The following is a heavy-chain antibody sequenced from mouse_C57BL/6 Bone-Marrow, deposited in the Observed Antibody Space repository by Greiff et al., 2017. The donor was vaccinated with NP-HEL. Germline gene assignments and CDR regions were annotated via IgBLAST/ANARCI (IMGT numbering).Heavy chain of an antibody. CDR1: GFTFTSYW. CDR3: ARRIYSYYFDY. D-gene: IGHD2-1*01. Sequence: VQLQQPGAELVRPGSSVKLSCKASGFTFTSYWMDWVKQRPGQGLEWIGNIYPSDSETHYNQKFKDKATLTVDKSSSTAYMQLSSLTSEDSAVYYCARRIYSYYFDYWGQGTTLTVSS. V-gene: IGHV1-61*01. CDR2: IYPSDSET. J-gene: IGHJ2*01.